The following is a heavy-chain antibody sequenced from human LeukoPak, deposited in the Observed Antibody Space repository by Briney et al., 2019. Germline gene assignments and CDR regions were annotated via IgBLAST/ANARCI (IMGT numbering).Heavy chain of an antibody. CDR3: AKRGVVIRVILVGFHKQAYYFDS. J-gene: IGHJ4*02. Sequence: AGGSLRLSCAVSGITLSNYGMRWVRQAPGKGLEWVAGISDTGGSTNYADSVKGRFTISRDNPKNTLYLQMNSLRAEDTAVYFCAKRGVVIRVILVGFHKQAYYFDSWGQGALVTVSS. D-gene: IGHD3-22*01. CDR1: GITLSNYG. V-gene: IGHV3-23*01. CDR2: ISDTGGST.